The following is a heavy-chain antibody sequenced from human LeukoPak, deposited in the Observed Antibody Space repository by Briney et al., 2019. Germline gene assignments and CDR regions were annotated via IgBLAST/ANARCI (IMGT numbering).Heavy chain of an antibody. Sequence: SETLSLTCTVSGGSISNTRYFWGWIRQPPGKGLEWIGSIYYSGSTYSNPSLKSRVTISVDTSRNQFSLKLSSVTAADTAVYYCARQRMGCYYGSGSYCSNFDYWGQGTLVTVSS. V-gene: IGHV4-39*01. CDR1: GGSISNTRYF. CDR3: ARQRMGCYYGSGSYCSNFDY. D-gene: IGHD3-10*01. J-gene: IGHJ4*02. CDR2: IYYSGST.